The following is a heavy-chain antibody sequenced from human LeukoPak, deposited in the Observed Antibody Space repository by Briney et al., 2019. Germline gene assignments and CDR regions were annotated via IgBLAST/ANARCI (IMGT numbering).Heavy chain of an antibody. Sequence: GGTLRLSCAASGFTFSSYGMSWVRQAPGKGLEWVSSISGSGGSTYNADSVKGRFTISRDNSKNTLYLQMISLTAEDTAVYYCAKDDAWLRFGEWSQGTLVTVSS. CDR3: AKDDAWLRFGE. J-gene: IGHJ4*02. D-gene: IGHD3-10*01. CDR2: ISGSGGST. V-gene: IGHV3-23*01. CDR1: GFTFSSYG.